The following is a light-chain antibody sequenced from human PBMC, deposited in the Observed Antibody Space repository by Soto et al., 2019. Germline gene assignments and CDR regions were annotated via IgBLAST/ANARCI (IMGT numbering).Light chain of an antibody. J-gene: IGKJ2*01. CDR1: QSFSSSY. CDR3: QQYGSSPMYT. V-gene: IGKV3-20*01. CDR2: GAS. Sequence: EIVLTQSPGTLSLSPGEIATLSCRASQSFSSSYLAWYQQKPGQAPRLLIYGASSRATGIPDRFSGSGSGTDFTLTISRLEPEDFAVYYCQQYGSSPMYTFGQGTKLEIK.